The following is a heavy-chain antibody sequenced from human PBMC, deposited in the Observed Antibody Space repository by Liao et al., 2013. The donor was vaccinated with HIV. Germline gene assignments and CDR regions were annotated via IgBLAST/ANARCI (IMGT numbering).Heavy chain of an antibody. CDR1: RGSLSGYS. V-gene: IGHV4-34*01. Sequence: QVELLQWGAGPLKPSETLSLTCAVYRGSLSGYSWTWMRQSPGKGLEWIGEVNYSGTINYNPSLKSRVSMSVDTSKNQFSLKLRSVTAADTAVYYCARAGRAPYCSSTSCNAFDIWGQGTVVTVSS. D-gene: IGHD2-2*01. CDR2: VNYSGTI. J-gene: IGHJ3*02. CDR3: ARAGRAPYCSSTSCNAFDI.